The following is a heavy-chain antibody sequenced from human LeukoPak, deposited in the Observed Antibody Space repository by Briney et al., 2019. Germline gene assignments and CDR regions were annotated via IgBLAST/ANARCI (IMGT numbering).Heavy chain of an antibody. CDR3: ALATIFGAYYYYYYMDV. Sequence: GGSLRLSCAASGFTVSSNYMSWVRQAPGKGLEWVSVIYSGGSTYYADSVKGRLTISRDNSKNTLYLQMNSLRAEDTAVYYCALATIFGAYYYYYYMDVWGKGTTVTVSS. J-gene: IGHJ6*03. CDR2: IYSGGST. CDR1: GFTVSSNY. D-gene: IGHD5-12*01. V-gene: IGHV3-53*01.